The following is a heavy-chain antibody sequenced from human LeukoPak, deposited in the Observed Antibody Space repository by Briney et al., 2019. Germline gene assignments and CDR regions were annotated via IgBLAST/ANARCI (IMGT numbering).Heavy chain of an antibody. CDR2: IKQDGSEK. V-gene: IGHV3-7*01. Sequence: GGSLRLSCAASGFTFSNYWMSWVRQAPGKGLEWVANIKQDGSEKYYVDSVKGRFTISRDNAKNSLYVQMNSLRAEDTAVYYCARDGDSSGYYYFGFDYWGQGTLVTVSS. D-gene: IGHD3-22*01. J-gene: IGHJ4*02. CDR1: GFTFSNYW. CDR3: ARDGDSSGYYYFGFDY.